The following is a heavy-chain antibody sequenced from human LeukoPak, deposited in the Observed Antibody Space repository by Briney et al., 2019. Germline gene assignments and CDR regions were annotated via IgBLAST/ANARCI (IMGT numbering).Heavy chain of an antibody. V-gene: IGHV1-2*02. Sequence: ASVKASCKASGYTFTGYYMHWVRQAPGQGLEWMGWINPNSGGTNYAQKFQGRVTMTRDTSISTAYMELSRLRSDDTAVYYCARDGLEDIVVVPAQAWGQGTLVTVSS. CDR1: GYTFTGYY. CDR3: ARDGLEDIVVVPAQA. D-gene: IGHD2-2*01. J-gene: IGHJ4*02. CDR2: INPNSGGT.